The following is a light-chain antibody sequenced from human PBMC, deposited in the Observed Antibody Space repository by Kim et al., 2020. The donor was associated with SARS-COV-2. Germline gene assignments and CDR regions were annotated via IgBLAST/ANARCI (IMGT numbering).Light chain of an antibody. V-gene: IGLV4-69*01. CDR1: SGHSSYA. J-gene: IGLJ3*02. CDR3: QTWGTGIPV. Sequence: ASVKLTCTLSSGHSSYAIAWHQQQPEKGPRYLMKLNSDGSHSKGDGIPDRFSGYSSGAERYLTISSLQSEDEADYYCQTWGTGIPVFGGGTQLTV. CDR2: LNSDGSH.